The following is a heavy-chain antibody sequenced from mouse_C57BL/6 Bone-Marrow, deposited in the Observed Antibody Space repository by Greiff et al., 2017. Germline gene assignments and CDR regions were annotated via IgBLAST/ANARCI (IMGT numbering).Heavy chain of an antibody. Sequence: EVHLVESGGGLVKPGGSLKLSCAASGFTFSSYDMSWVRQTPEKGLEWVATISDGGSYTYYPDNVKGRFNISRDNAKNNLYLQLRHLKAEDTAMYYCARVTSVVAPFDYRGQGTTRPVSS. D-gene: IGHD1-1*01. J-gene: IGHJ2*01. CDR1: GFTFSSYD. V-gene: IGHV5-4*01. CDR2: ISDGGSYT. CDR3: ARVTSVVAPFDY.